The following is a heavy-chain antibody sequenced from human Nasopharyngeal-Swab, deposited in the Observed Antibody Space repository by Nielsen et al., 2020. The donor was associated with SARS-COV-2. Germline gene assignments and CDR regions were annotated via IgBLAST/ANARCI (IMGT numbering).Heavy chain of an antibody. CDR2: IYYSGST. Sequence: WIRQPPGKGLEGIGYIYYSGSTNYNPTLKSRVTISEDTSKNQFSLKLSSVTAADTAVYYCARVEYSSSSVWFDPWGQGTLVTVSS. V-gene: IGHV4-59*01. D-gene: IGHD6-6*01. J-gene: IGHJ5*02. CDR3: ARVEYSSSSVWFDP.